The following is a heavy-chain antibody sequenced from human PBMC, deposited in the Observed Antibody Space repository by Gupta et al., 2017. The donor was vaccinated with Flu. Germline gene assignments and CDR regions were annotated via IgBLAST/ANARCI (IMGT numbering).Heavy chain of an antibody. CDR2: ISSSSSYI. CDR1: TYG. CDR3: ARAWDVTVAGTFDY. Sequence: TYGMNWVRQAPGKGLEWVSSISSSSSYIDYADSVKGRFTISRHNAKNSLYLQRNSLRAEDTAVYYCARAWDVTVAGTFDYWGQGTLVTVSS. V-gene: IGHV3-21*01. J-gene: IGHJ4*02. D-gene: IGHD6-19*01.